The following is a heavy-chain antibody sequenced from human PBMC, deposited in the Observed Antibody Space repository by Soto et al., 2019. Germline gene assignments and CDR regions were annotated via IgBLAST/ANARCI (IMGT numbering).Heavy chain of an antibody. CDR3: ARGDLGVLVPAATWRWFDP. D-gene: IGHD2-2*01. V-gene: IGHV4-30-4*01. Sequence: PSETLSLTCTVSGGSISSGDYYWSWIRQPPGKGLEWIGYIYYSGSTYYNPSLESRVTISVDTSKNQFSLKLSSVTAADTAVYYCARGDLGVLVPAATWRWFDPWGQGTLVTVSS. J-gene: IGHJ5*02. CDR1: GGSISSGDYY. CDR2: IYYSGST.